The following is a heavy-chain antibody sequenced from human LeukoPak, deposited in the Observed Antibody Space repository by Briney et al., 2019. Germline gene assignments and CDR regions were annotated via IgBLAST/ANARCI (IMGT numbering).Heavy chain of an antibody. CDR2: ISYDGSSK. CDR1: GFTFSSYA. CDR3: ARDPSNYYYYYGMDV. Sequence: PGGSLRLSCAASGFTFSSYAMHWVRQAPGKGLEWVAVISYDGSSKYYADSVKGRFTISRDNSKNTLYLQMNSLRAEDTAVYYCARDPSNYYYYYGMDVWGQGTTVTVSS. J-gene: IGHJ6*02. V-gene: IGHV3-30*04.